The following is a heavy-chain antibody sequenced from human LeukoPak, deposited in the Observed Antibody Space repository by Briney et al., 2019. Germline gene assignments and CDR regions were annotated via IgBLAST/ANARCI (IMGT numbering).Heavy chain of an antibody. V-gene: IGHV3-23*01. J-gene: IGHJ5*02. CDR3: ASLSGSYGWFDP. D-gene: IGHD1-26*01. CDR1: GFTFSSYA. Sequence: PGGSLRLSCAASGFTFSSYAMSWVRQAPGKGLEWVSAISGSGGGTYYADSVKGRFTISRDNAKNSLYLQMNSLRAEDTAVYYCASLSGSYGWFDPWGQGTLVTVSS. CDR2: ISGSGGGT.